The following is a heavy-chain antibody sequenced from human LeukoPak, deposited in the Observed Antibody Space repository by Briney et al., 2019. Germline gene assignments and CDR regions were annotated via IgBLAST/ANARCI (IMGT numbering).Heavy chain of an antibody. CDR3: ARARGSNYYYSAMDV. CDR1: GFTFSSYA. Sequence: PGGSLRLSCAASGFTFSSYAMSWVRQAPGKGLQWVSTFSGSSGSTSYADSVKGRFTISGDNSKNTLFLQMNSLRAEDSAVFHCARARGSNYYYSAMDVWGQGTTVTVSS. D-gene: IGHD2-8*01. CDR2: FSGSSGST. J-gene: IGHJ6*02. V-gene: IGHV3-23*01.